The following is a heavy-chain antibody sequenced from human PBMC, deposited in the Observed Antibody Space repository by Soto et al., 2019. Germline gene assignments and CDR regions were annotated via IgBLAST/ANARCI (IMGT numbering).Heavy chain of an antibody. CDR2: IKKDGSEK. CDR1: GFSISTYS. J-gene: IGHJ4*02. Sequence: PGGSLRLSCTASGFSISTYSLQWVRQVPGKGLEWVANIKKDGSEKYYVDSVKGRFTISRDNAKNSLYLQMNSLRAEDTAVYYCARGIGYCSGGSCYWPLWGQGTLVTVSS. V-gene: IGHV3-7*04. CDR3: ARGIGYCSGGSCYWPL. D-gene: IGHD2-15*01.